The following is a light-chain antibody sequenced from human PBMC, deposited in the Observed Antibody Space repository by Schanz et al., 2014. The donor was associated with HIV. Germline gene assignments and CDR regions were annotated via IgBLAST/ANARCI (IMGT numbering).Light chain of an antibody. CDR1: QSVSSSY. V-gene: IGKV3-15*01. Sequence: EIVLTQSPGTLSLSPGERATLSCRASQSVSSSYLAWYQQKPGQAPRLLIFGASTRATGIPARFSGSGSGTEFTLTIRSLQSEDFAVYYCQQYNIWPFTFGQGTRLEIK. CDR2: GAS. CDR3: QQYNIWPFT. J-gene: IGKJ5*01.